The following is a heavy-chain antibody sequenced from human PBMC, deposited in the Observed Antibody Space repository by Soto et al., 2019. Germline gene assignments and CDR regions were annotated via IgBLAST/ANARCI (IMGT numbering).Heavy chain of an antibody. CDR1: AASFSKYY. CDR2: IYFNGNT. Sequence: SETLSLTCTVSAASFSKYYWTWIRQPPGKGLEWIGYIYFNGNTKYNPSLEGRLTISIDTSKKEFSLKLTSVTAADAAVYFCASVTFGGIVLAHWGQGTLVTVSS. D-gene: IGHD3-16*01. J-gene: IGHJ4*02. V-gene: IGHV4-59*01. CDR3: ASVTFGGIVLAH.